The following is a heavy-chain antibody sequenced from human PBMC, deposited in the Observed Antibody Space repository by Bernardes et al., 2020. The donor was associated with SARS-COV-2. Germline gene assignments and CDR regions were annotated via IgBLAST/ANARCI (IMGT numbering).Heavy chain of an antibody. V-gene: IGHV4-34*01. J-gene: IGHJ6*04. CDR1: GGSFSGYY. D-gene: IGHD2-21*01. Sequence: SETLSLTCAVYGGSFSGYYWSWIRQPPGKGLEWIGEINHSGSTNYNPSLKSRVTISVDTSKNQFSLKLSSVTAADTAVYYCARGHGPYRVWGKGTTVTVSS. CDR3: ARGHGPYRV. CDR2: INHSGST.